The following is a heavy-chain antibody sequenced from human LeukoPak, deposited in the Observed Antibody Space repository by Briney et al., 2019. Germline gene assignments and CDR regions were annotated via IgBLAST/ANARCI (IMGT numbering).Heavy chain of an antibody. D-gene: IGHD3-16*01. CDR3: ANLWGSPPDFDY. CDR1: GFTFSSYA. CDR2: ISGSGGST. V-gene: IGHV3-23*01. J-gene: IGHJ4*02. Sequence: GGSLRLSCAASGFTFSSYAVSWVRQAPGKGLEWVSTISGSGGSTYYADSVRGRFTISRDNSKNTLYLQMNSLRAEDTAVYYCANLWGSPPDFDYWGQGTLVTVSS.